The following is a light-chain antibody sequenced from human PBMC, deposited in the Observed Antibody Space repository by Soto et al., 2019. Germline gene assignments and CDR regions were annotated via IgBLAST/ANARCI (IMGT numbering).Light chain of an antibody. J-gene: IGLJ2*01. CDR1: SREIGAYNL. V-gene: IGLV2-14*01. Sequence: QSALTQPASVSGSPGQSITISCSGTSREIGAYNLVSWYQQPPGKAPKLLIYEVRNRPSGISYRFSGSKSGTTASLTISSLLPEDEADYYCSAYTSRSTLVFGGGTKVTVL. CDR3: SAYTSRSTLV. CDR2: EVR.